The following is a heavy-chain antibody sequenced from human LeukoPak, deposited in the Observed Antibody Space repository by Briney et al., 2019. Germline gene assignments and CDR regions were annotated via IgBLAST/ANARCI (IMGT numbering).Heavy chain of an antibody. CDR2: INPNSGGT. CDR1: GYTFTSYD. CDR3: ARGVVAEQYYFDY. Sequence: GASVKVSCKASGYTFTSYDINWVRQAPGQGLEWMGWINPNSGGTNYAQKFQGRVTMTRDTSISTAYMELSRLRSDDTAVYYCARGVVAEQYYFDYWGQGTLVTVSS. D-gene: IGHD2-15*01. V-gene: IGHV1-2*02. J-gene: IGHJ4*02.